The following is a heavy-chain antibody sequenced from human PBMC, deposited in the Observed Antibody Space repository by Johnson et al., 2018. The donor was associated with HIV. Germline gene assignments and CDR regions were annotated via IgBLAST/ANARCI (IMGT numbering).Heavy chain of an antibody. CDR1: GFPFSNAW. D-gene: IGHD2-21*01. Sequence: VQLVESGGGLVKPGGSLRLSCAASGFPFSNAWMSWVRQAPGKGLEWVANIKQDGSEKYYVDSVKGRFTISRDNAKNSLYLQMNSLRAEDTAVYYCAREGVWWGAFDIWGQGTRVTVSS. J-gene: IGHJ3*02. CDR3: AREGVWWGAFDI. CDR2: IKQDGSEK. V-gene: IGHV3-7*05.